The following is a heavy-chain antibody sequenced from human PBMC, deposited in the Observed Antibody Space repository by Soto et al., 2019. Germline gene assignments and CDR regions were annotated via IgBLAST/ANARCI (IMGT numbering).Heavy chain of an antibody. J-gene: IGHJ3*02. Sequence: SETLSLTCTVSGGSISSYYWSWIRQPPGKGLEWIGYIYYSGSTNYNPSLKSRATISVDTSKNQFSLNLSSVTAADTAVYYCARDRRYCSGGSCSADDAFDIWGQGTMVTVSS. D-gene: IGHD2-15*01. CDR3: ARDRRYCSGGSCSADDAFDI. V-gene: IGHV4-59*01. CDR2: IYYSGST. CDR1: GGSISSYY.